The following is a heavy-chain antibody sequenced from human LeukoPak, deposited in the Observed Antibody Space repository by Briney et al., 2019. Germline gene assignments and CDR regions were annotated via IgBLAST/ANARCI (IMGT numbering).Heavy chain of an antibody. CDR2: MSGRGCST. CDR1: VLTFSSYA. D-gene: IGHD3-22*01. Sequence: GGSLRLSCAASVLTFSSYAMSWVRQAAGTGLEGFSAMSGRGCSTYDAYSGKGRFTIARDSSNNTLYLQMDSLRAEDTAVYSCAKSKYYYDSSGYYLYYFDYWGQGTLVTVSS. V-gene: IGHV3-23*01. J-gene: IGHJ4*02. CDR3: AKSKYYYDSSGYYLYYFDY.